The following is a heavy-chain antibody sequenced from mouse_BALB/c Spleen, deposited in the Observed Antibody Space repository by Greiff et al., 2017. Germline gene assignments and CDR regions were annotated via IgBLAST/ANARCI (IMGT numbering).Heavy chain of an antibody. D-gene: IGHD1-1*01. CDR2: ISYSGST. CDR3: ARGGSRWYFDV. Sequence: EVKLQESGPGLVKPSQSLSLTCTVTGYSITSDYAWNWIRQFPGNKLEWMGYISYSGSTSYNPSLKSRISIPRDTSKNQFFLQLNSVTTEDTATYYCARGGSRWYFDVWGAGTTVTVSS. V-gene: IGHV3-2*02. CDR1: GYSITSDYA. J-gene: IGHJ1*01.